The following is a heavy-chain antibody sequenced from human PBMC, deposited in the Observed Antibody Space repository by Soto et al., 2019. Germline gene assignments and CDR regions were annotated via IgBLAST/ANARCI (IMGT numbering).Heavy chain of an antibody. CDR1: GFIFSSYA. D-gene: IGHD6-13*01. CDR3: AKEEYSSSWFPFDY. Sequence: GGSLRLSCAGSGFIFSSYAMNWVRQAPGKGLEWVAAISGTGARTFYDDSVKGRFTISRDNSRSTLYLQMNSLRAEDTAVYHCAKEEYSSSWFPFDYWGQGTLVTVSS. CDR2: ISGTGART. J-gene: IGHJ4*02. V-gene: IGHV3-23*01.